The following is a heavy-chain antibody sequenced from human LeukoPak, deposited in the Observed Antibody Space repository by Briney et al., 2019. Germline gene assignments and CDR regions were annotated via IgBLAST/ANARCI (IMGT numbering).Heavy chain of an antibody. D-gene: IGHD3-3*01. V-gene: IGHV3-7*01. CDR2: IKQDGSEK. J-gene: IGHJ4*02. CDR1: GFTFSSYW. CDR3: ARDRDDFWSGLSYYFDY. Sequence: GGSLRLSCAASGFTFSSYWMSWVRQAPGKGLEWVANIKQDGSEKQYVDSLKGRVTISRDNAKNSLYLEMNSLRAEDTAVYYCARDRDDFWSGLSYYFDYWGQGTLVTVSS.